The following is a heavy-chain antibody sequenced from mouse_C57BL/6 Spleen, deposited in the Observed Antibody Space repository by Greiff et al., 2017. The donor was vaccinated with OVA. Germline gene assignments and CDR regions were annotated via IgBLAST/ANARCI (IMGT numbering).Heavy chain of an antibody. J-gene: IGHJ3*01. CDR3: TTGYYYSS. V-gene: IGHV14-4*01. Sequence: VQLQQSGAELVRPGASVKLSCTASGFNIKDDYMHWVKQRPEQGLEWIGWIDPENGDTEYASKFQGKATITADTSSNTAYLQLSSLTSEDPAVYYCTTGYYYSSGGQGTLVTVSA. CDR2: IDPENGDT. D-gene: IGHD1-1*01. CDR1: GFNIKDDY.